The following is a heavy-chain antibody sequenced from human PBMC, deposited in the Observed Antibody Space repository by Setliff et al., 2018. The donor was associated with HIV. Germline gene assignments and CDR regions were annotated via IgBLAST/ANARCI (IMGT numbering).Heavy chain of an antibody. CDR1: GYTFSSYD. CDR3: ARGGRVVWWYSDL. CDR2: INPNADHT. V-gene: IGHV1-8*01. J-gene: IGHJ2*01. D-gene: IGHD3-16*01. Sequence: ASVKVSCKASGYTFSSYDIYWVRQAPGQGLEWMGFINPNADHTGYAQKFQGRVTMTSDVTISTAYMELNTLTSDDTAVYFCARGGRVVWWYSDLWGRGTLVTVTS.